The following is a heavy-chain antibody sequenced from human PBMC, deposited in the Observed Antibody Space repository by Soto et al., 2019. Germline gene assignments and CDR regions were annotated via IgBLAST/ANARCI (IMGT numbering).Heavy chain of an antibody. V-gene: IGHV4-39*01. CDR3: ARHPTLHPPRDGYNYPTYYFDY. J-gene: IGHJ4*02. Sequence: SETLSLTCTVSGGSISSSSYYWGWIRQPPGKGLEWIGSIYYSGSTYYNPSLKSRVTISVDTSKNQFSLKLSSVTAADTAVYYCARHPTLHPPRDGYNYPTYYFDYWGQGTLVTVSS. CDR2: IYYSGST. CDR1: GGSISSSSYY. D-gene: IGHD5-12*01.